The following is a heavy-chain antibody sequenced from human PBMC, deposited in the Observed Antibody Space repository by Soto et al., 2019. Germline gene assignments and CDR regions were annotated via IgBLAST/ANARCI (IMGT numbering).Heavy chain of an antibody. V-gene: IGHV4-34*01. CDR2: IDHSGYT. CDR1: GGSFSGYY. Sequence: QVQLQQWGAGLMKTSENLSLTCAVYGGSFSGYYWNWIRQPPGKGLEWIGEIDHSGYTNYNPSLKSRVTISVDTSKNQFSLRLTSVTAADTAVYYCARVRDWFDPWGQGTLVTFSS. J-gene: IGHJ5*02. CDR3: ARVRDWFDP. D-gene: IGHD3-3*01.